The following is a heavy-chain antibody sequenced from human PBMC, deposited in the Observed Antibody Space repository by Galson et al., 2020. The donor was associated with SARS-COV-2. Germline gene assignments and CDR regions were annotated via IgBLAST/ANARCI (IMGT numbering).Heavy chain of an antibody. V-gene: IGHV5-51*01. Sequence: GESLKISCKGSGYSFTNFWIGWVRHIPGKGLEWVGIIYPGDSETMYSPSFQGRVTITADKSISTAYLQWSSLRASDTAIYYCARHGAYGDYAASWGQGTLVTVSS. J-gene: IGHJ4*02. CDR2: IYPGDSET. CDR3: ARHGAYGDYAAS. D-gene: IGHD4-17*01. CDR1: GYSFTNFW.